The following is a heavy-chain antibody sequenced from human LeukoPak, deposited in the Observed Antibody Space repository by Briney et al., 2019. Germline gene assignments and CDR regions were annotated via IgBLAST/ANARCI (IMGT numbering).Heavy chain of an antibody. CDR3: ARAGRGSSWPLFDY. CDR1: GYTFTGYY. CDR2: INPNSGGT. V-gene: IGHV1-2*04. Sequence: GASVKVSCKASGYTFTGYYMHWVRQAPGQGLEWMGWINPNSGGTNYAQKFQGWVTMTRDTSISTAYMELSRLRSDDTAVYYCARAGRGSSWPLFDYWGQGTLVTVSS. D-gene: IGHD6-13*01. J-gene: IGHJ4*02.